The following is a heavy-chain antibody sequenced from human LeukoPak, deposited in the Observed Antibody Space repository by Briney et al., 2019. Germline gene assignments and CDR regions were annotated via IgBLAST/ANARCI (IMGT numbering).Heavy chain of an antibody. D-gene: IGHD5-18*01. Sequence: PGGSLRLSCAASGFTFSSYWMSWVRQAPGKGLEWVSVIYSGGSTYYADSVKGRFTISRDNSKNTLYLQMNSLRAEDTAVYYCARTYSGYSYGMYWYFDLWGRGTLVTVSS. CDR2: IYSGGST. CDR3: ARTYSGYSYGMYWYFDL. J-gene: IGHJ2*01. V-gene: IGHV3-53*01. CDR1: GFTFSSYW.